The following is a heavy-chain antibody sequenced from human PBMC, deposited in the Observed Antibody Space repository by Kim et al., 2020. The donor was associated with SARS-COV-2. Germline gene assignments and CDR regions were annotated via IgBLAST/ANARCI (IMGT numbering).Heavy chain of an antibody. V-gene: IGHV3-21*01. J-gene: IGHJ6*03. CDR2: ISSSSSYI. CDR3: ARDGQFLEWLSPWYYNDYMDV. Sequence: GGSLRLSCAASGFTFSSYSMNWVRQAPGKGLEWVSSISSSSSYIYYADSVKGRFTISRDNAKNSLYLQMNSLRAEDTAVYYCARDGQFLEWLSPWYYNDYMDVWGKGTAVTVSS. CDR1: GFTFSSYS. D-gene: IGHD3-3*01.